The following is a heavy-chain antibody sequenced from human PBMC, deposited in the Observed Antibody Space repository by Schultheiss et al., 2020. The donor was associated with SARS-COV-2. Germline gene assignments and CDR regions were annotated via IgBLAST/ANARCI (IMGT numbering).Heavy chain of an antibody. J-gene: IGHJ6*02. D-gene: IGHD3-10*01. CDR2: VFRSGAT. V-gene: IGHV4-59*01. Sequence: SQTLSLTCTVSGGSISSYYWSWIRQPPGKGLEWIGYVFRSGATNYNPSLKSRVTISLDTSKNQFSLELTSVTAADTAVYFCARDGSYFHIYGMDVWGQGATVTVSS. CDR1: GGSISSYY. CDR3: ARDGSYFHIYGMDV.